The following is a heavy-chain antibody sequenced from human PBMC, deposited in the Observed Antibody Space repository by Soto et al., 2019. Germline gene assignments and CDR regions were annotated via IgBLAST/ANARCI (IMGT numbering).Heavy chain of an antibody. D-gene: IGHD5-18*01. CDR3: AKDSVVRYSYGIDY. J-gene: IGHJ4*02. CDR2: ISGSGGST. Sequence: EVQLLESGGGLVQPGGSRGLSCAASGFTFGSFAMSWVPQPPGKGLGWVSAISGSGGSTYNADSVKGRFTISRDNSKNTLYLQMNSLRAEDTAVYYCAKDSVVRYSYGIDYWGQGTLVTVSS. V-gene: IGHV3-23*01. CDR1: GFTFGSFA.